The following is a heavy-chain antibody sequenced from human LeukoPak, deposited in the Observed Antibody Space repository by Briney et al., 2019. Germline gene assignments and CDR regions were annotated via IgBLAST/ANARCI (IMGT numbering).Heavy chain of an antibody. CDR3: AKDYCTGTNCYGDY. J-gene: IGHJ4*02. V-gene: IGHV3-23*01. CDR1: GFTFSNYV. D-gene: IGHD2-2*01. Sequence: GGSLRLSCAASGFTFSNYVMSWVRQAPGKGLEWVSGISGSGGSTYYANSVKGRFTISRDNSKNTLFLEVNSLRAEDTAVYYCAKDYCTGTNCYGDYWGQGTLVTVSS. CDR2: ISGSGGST.